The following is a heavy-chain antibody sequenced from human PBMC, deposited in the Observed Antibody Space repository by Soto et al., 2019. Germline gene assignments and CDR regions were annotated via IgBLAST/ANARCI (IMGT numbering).Heavy chain of an antibody. V-gene: IGHV4-39*01. CDR2: IYYSGST. D-gene: IGHD1-1*01. J-gene: IGHJ4*02. CDR1: GGSISSSSYY. CDR3: ARWLQLEQDFDY. Sequence: PSETLSLTCTVSGGSISSSSYYWGWIRQPPGKGLEWIGSIYYSGSTYYNPSLKSRVTISVDTSKNQFSLKLSSVTAADTAVYYCARWLQLEQDFDYWGQGTLVTVSS.